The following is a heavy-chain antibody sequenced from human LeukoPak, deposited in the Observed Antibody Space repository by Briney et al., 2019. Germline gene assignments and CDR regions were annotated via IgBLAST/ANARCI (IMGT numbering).Heavy chain of an antibody. CDR1: GGSISSYY. CDR2: IYTSGST. Sequence: SETLSLTCTVSGGSISSYYWSWIRQPPGKGLEWIGYIYTSGSTNYNPSLKSRVTISVDTSKNQFSLKLSSVTAADTAVYYCAREGATAAFDIWGQGTMVTVSS. V-gene: IGHV4-4*09. D-gene: IGHD1-26*01. J-gene: IGHJ3*02. CDR3: AREGATAAFDI.